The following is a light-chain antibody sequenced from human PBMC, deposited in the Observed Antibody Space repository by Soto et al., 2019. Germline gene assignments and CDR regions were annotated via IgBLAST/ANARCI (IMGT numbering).Light chain of an antibody. J-gene: IGKJ4*01. CDR1: QSVSTY. CDR3: QQRSDWLT. Sequence: EIVLTQSPATLSLSPGERATLSCRASQSVSTYLAWYQQKPGQAPRLLIYDVSTRATGIQARFSGSGSGTDFTLTISSLEPEDFAIYYCQQRSDWLTFGGGTKVEIK. CDR2: DVS. V-gene: IGKV3-11*01.